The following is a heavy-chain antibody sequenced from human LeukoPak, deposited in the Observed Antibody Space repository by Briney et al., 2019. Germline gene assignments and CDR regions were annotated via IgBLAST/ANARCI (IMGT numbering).Heavy chain of an antibody. CDR2: ISAYNGNT. J-gene: IGHJ4*02. V-gene: IGHV1-18*01. CDR1: GYTFTSYG. CDR3: ARDHCSGGSCYYYFDY. D-gene: IGHD2-15*01. Sequence: GASVKVSCKASGYTFTSYGISWVRQAPGQGLEWMGWISAYNGNTNYAQKLQGRVTMTTDTSTSTAYMELRSLRSGDTAVYYCARDHCSGGSCYYYFDYWGQGTLVTVSS.